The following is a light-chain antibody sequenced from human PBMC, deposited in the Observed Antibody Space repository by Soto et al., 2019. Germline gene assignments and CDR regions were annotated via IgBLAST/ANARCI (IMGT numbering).Light chain of an antibody. V-gene: IGKV2D-29*01. CDR2: EVS. J-gene: IGKJ2*01. CDR1: QSLQHSDGKTY. Sequence: DIVVTQTPLSLSVTPGQPASISCNSTQSLQHSDGKTYLYWYLHKAGQPPQLLIYEVSKRFAGVPDRFSGSGSGTDFTLKISRVEAEGVGLYYCMQNIEPSFGQGTKLEIK. CDR3: MQNIEPS.